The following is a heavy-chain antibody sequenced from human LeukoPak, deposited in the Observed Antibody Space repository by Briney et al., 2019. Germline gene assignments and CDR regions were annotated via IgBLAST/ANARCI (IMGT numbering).Heavy chain of an antibody. CDR2: INPDRGGT. D-gene: IGHD3-3*01. CDR3: AQAPKAIFCGAFDF. Sequence: SVDVSCKSSGDTFIGYYMHWVRQAPGQGREWMGWINPDRGGTTYAQKFQERDTITRHTSVRAAHRYLSRLRAGHPGVFFCAQAPKAIFCGAFDFWGQGTLLTVSS. J-gene: IGHJ4*02. V-gene: IGHV1-2*02. CDR1: GDTFIGYY.